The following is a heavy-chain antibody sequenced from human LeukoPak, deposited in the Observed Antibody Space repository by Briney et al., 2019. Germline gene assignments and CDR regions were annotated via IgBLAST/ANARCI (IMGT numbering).Heavy chain of an antibody. CDR3: ATFRWGIGSEF. V-gene: IGHV4-34*01. D-gene: IGHD3-16*01. J-gene: IGHJ4*02. Sequence: SETLSLTCAVYGGSLSAYYWTFIRQSPEKGLEWIGEISHSGGTNYNPSLRSRVTISVDTSKNQFSLKLNSVTAADTAIYYCATFRWGIGSEFWDQGALVTVSS. CDR2: ISHSGGT. CDR1: GGSLSAYY.